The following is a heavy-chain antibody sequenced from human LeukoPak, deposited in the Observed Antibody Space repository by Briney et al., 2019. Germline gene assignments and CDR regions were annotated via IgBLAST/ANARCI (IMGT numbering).Heavy chain of an antibody. Sequence: SETLSLTCTVSGVSISSGSYYWSWIRQPPGEGLEWIGYIYYSGSTNYNPSLKSRVTISVDTSKNQFSLKLSSVTAADTAVYYCARAPLPSRSHEFDYWGQGTLVTVSS. CDR3: ARAPLPSRSHEFDY. J-gene: IGHJ4*02. CDR2: IYYSGST. V-gene: IGHV4-61*01. CDR1: GVSISSGSYY.